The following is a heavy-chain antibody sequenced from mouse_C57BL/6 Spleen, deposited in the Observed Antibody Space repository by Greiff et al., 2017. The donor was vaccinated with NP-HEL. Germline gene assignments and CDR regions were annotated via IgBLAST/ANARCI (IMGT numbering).Heavy chain of an antibody. CDR1: GFTFSDYY. Sequence: EVKVVESEGGLVQPGSSMKLSCTASGFTFSDYYMAWVRQVPEKGLEWVANINYDGSSTYYLASLTSRFIISRDPAKNILYLQMSSLKSEDTATYYCARVWIYYFDYWGQGTTLTVAS. V-gene: IGHV5-16*01. CDR3: ARVWIYYFDY. J-gene: IGHJ2*01. CDR2: INYDGSST.